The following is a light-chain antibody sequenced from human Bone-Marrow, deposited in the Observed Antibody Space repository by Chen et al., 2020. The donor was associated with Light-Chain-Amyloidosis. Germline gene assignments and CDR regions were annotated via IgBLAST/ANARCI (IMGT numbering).Light chain of an antibody. CDR2: DVN. CDR1: SSDVGGYNY. J-gene: IGLJ1*01. V-gene: IGLV2-11*01. CDR3: CSYAGSYTYV. Sequence: QSALTQPRSVSGSPGQSVTISCTGTSSDVGGYNYVSWYQHHPGKVPKLMIYDVNKRPSGVPDHFSGSKSGYTASLTISGLQAEDEADYFCCSYAGSYTYVFGTETKVTVL.